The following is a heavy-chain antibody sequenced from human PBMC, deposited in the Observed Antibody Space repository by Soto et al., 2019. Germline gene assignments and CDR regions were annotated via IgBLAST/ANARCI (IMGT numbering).Heavy chain of an antibody. Sequence: WEPLKISCKGSGYSFTNYWIRGVRQITGKGLAWMGITYPRDSDTRYSPSFQGHVTISVDKSISTAYLQWSSLKASDTAVYYCARLGLTKYCPSSSCYTLDVWGQGTTVTVSS. CDR1: GYSFTNYW. D-gene: IGHD2-2*02. CDR2: TYPRDSDT. J-gene: IGHJ6*02. CDR3: ARLGLTKYCPSSSCYTLDV. V-gene: IGHV5-51*01.